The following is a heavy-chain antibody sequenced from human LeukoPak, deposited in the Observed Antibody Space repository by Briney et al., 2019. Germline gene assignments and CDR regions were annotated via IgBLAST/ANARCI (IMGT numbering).Heavy chain of an antibody. CDR1: GGSVSSSIYY. D-gene: IGHD1-26*01. CDR2: IYYSGST. Sequence: SETLSLTCTVSGGSVSSSIYYWGWIRQPPGKGLGWIGSIYYSGSTYYNPSLKSRVTISVDTSKNQFSLKLSSVTAADTAVYYCARLEIVGATSVDYWGQGTLVTVSS. V-gene: IGHV4-39*01. CDR3: ARLEIVGATSVDY. J-gene: IGHJ4*02.